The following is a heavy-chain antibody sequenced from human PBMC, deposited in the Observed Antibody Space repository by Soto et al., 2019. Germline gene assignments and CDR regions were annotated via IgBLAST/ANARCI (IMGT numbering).Heavy chain of an antibody. V-gene: IGHV5-51*01. Sequence: GESLKSSCKGSGYSFTSYWIGWVRPMNGKGLEWMGIIYPGDSDTRYSPSFQGQVTISADKSISTAYLQWGSLKASDTAMYYCARLGPSVVAVGYYYGMDVWGQGTTVTVSS. CDR2: IYPGDSDT. J-gene: IGHJ6*02. D-gene: IGHD2-15*01. CDR3: ARLGPSVVAVGYYYGMDV. CDR1: GYSFTSYW.